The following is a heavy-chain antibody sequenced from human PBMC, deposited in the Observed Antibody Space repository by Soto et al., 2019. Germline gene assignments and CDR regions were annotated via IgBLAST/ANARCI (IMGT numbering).Heavy chain of an antibody. CDR3: VREYRRVGARNAYNI. V-gene: IGHV3-66*01. D-gene: IGHD3-10*01. J-gene: IGHJ3*02. Sequence: GGSLRLSCSASGFTVSSNYMSWVRQAPGKGLEWVSVTYSDGTTYYADSVKGRFTISRDNSKNTLYLQMNSLRAEDTAVYLCVREYRRVGARNAYNIGGQGTMV. CDR2: TYSDGTT. CDR1: GFTVSSNY.